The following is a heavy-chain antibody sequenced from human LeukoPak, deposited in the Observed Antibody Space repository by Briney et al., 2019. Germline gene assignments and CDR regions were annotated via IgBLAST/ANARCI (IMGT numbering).Heavy chain of an antibody. CDR3: ARARVKVGATYYFDY. CDR2: ISGSGGST. CDR1: GFTFSSYA. J-gene: IGHJ4*02. V-gene: IGHV3-23*01. Sequence: GSLRLSCAASGFTFSSYAMSWVRQAPGKGLEWVSAISGSGGSTYYADSVKGRFTISRDNSKNTLYLQMNSLRAEDTAVYYCARARVKVGATYYFDYWGQGTLVTVSS. D-gene: IGHD1-26*01.